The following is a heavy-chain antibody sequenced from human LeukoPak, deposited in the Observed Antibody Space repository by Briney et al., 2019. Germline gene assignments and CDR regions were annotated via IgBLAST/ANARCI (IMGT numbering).Heavy chain of an antibody. CDR1: GGTFSSYA. CDR2: IIPIFGIA. CDR3: ARDESLGEPVY. V-gene: IGHV1-69*04. D-gene: IGHD3-16*01. J-gene: IGHJ4*02. Sequence: PVKVSCKASGGTFSSYAISWVRQAPGQGLEWMGRIIPIFGIANYAQKFQGRVTTTADKSTSTAYMELSSLRSEDTAVYYCARDESLGEPVYWGQGTLVTVSS.